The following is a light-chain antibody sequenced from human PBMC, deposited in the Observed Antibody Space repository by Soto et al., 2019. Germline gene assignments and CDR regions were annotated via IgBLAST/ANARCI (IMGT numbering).Light chain of an antibody. CDR1: QGIRSE. Sequence: AIHMTQYPSSLSASVGDRVTITCRASQGIRSELAWYQQKPGKAPNLLIYAASTLQSGVPSRFSGSGSGTDFTLTISSLQPEDFATYYCLHDYNYPRTFGQGTKVDIK. CDR3: LHDYNYPRT. CDR2: AAS. V-gene: IGKV1-6*01. J-gene: IGKJ1*01.